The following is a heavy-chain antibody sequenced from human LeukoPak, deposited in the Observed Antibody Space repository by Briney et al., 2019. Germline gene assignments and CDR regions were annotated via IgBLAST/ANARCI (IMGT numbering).Heavy chain of an antibody. V-gene: IGHV3-30*02. D-gene: IGHD6-13*01. CDR2: IRYDGSNK. CDR1: GFTFSSYG. J-gene: IGHJ4*02. CDR3: AKDLDSSSWYSPVDH. Sequence: GGSLGLSCAASGFTFSSYGIHWVRQAPGKGLEWVAFIRYDGSNKYYAESVKGRFTISRDNSKNTLYVQMNSLRAEDTAVYYCAKDLDSSSWYSPVDHWGQGTLVTVSS.